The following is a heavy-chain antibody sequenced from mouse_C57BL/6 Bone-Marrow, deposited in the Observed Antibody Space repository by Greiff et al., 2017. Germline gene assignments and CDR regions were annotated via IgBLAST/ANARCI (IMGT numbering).Heavy chain of an antibody. CDR2: IDPSDSYT. Sequence: QVQLQQPGAELVRPGTSVKLSCKASGYTFTSYWMHWVKQRPGQGLEWIGVIDPSDSYTNYNQKFKGKATLTVDTSSSTAYLQLSSLTSEDSAVYYCARPQLRYYGRLDYFDYGGQGTALTVSS. CDR1: GYTFTSYW. J-gene: IGHJ2*01. CDR3: ARPQLRYYGRLDYFDY. V-gene: IGHV1-59*01. D-gene: IGHD1-1*01.